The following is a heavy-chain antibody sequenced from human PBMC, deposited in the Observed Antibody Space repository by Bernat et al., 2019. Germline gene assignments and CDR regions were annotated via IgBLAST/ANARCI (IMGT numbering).Heavy chain of an antibody. J-gene: IGHJ4*02. CDR2: ISYDGSNK. CDR1: GFTFSSYA. Sequence: QVQLVESGGGVVQPGRSLRLSCAASGFTFSSYAMHWVRQAPGKGLEWVAVISYDGSNKYYADSVKGRFTISRDNSKNTLYLQMNSLRAEDTAVYYCARDSGAWFGAFDYCDYWGQGTLVTVSS. D-gene: IGHD3-10*01. CDR3: ARDSGAWFGAFDYCDY. V-gene: IGHV3-30-3*01.